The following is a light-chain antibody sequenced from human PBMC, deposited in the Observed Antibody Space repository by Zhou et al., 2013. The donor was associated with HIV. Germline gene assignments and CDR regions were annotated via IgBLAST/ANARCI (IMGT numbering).Light chain of an antibody. CDR1: QSVSSSY. CDR2: GAS. Sequence: EIVLTQSPGTLSLSPGERATLSCRASQSVSSSYLAWYQQKPGQAPRLLIYGASSRATGIPDRFSGSGSGTDFTLTISRLEPEDFAVYYCQQYGSSLWTFGQGYQGGNQT. V-gene: IGKV3-20*01. J-gene: IGKJ1*01. CDR3: QQYGSSLWT.